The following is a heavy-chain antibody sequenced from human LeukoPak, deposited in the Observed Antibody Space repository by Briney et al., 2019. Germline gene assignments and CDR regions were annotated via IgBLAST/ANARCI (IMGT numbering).Heavy chain of an antibody. Sequence: ASVKVSCKASGYTLTSYGISWVRQAPGQGLEWMGWISAYNGNTNYAQKFQGRVTMTRNTSISTAYMELSSLRSEDTAVYYCARGRGQQIGNFDYWGQGTLVTVSS. CDR1: GYTLTSYG. J-gene: IGHJ4*02. V-gene: IGHV1-18*01. CDR2: ISAYNGNT. D-gene: IGHD6-13*01. CDR3: ARGRGQQIGNFDY.